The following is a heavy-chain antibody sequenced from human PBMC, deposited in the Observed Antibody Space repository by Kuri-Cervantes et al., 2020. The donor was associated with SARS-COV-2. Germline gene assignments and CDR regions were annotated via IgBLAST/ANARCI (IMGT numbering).Heavy chain of an antibody. Sequence: GGSLRLSCAAPGFTFSSYAMSWVRQAPGKGLEWVSAISGSGGSTYYADSVKGRFTISRDNSKNTLYLQMNSLRAEDTAVYYCAKDHRYSSAPGITFYCDYWGQGTLVTLSS. D-gene: IGHD3-16*01. CDR2: ISGSGGST. CDR3: AKDHRYSSAPGITFYCDY. J-gene: IGHJ4*02. CDR1: GFTFSSYA. V-gene: IGHV3-23*01.